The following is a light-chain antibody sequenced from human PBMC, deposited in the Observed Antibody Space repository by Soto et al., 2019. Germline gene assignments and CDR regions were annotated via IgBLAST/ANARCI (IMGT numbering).Light chain of an antibody. Sequence: QSVLTQPPSASGTPGQRVTISCSGSGSNIGSNYVYWYQQFPGPAPKLLIYRNIQRPSGVPDRFSGSKSGTSASLAISGLRSEDEADYYCAAWDDSLSGVVFGGGTKLTVL. J-gene: IGLJ2*01. V-gene: IGLV1-47*01. CDR1: GSNIGSNY. CDR2: RNI. CDR3: AAWDDSLSGVV.